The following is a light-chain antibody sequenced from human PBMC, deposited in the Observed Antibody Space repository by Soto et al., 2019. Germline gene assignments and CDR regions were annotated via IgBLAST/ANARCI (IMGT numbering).Light chain of an antibody. CDR3: QHYNTYSRT. CDR2: DVS. V-gene: IGKV1-5*01. J-gene: IGKJ1*01. Sequence: DIQMTQSPSTLSASVGDRVTITCRASQSISNWLAWYQQKPGKAPKLLISDVSSLATGVPSRFSGSGSGTEFPLPISSLGPDDFATYYCQHYNTYSRTFGQGTKVDIK. CDR1: QSISNW.